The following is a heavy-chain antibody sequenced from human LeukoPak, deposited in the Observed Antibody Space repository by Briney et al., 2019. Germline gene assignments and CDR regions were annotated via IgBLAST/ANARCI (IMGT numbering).Heavy chain of an antibody. V-gene: IGHV3-30-3*01. D-gene: IGHD2-15*01. J-gene: IGHJ4*02. CDR1: GFTFSSYA. CDR2: ISYDGSNK. CDR3: ARGYRSGVICNPDY. Sequence: HPGGSLRLSCAASGFTFSSYAVHWVRQAPGKGLGRVAVISYDGSNKYYADSVKGRFTISRDNSKNTLYLQMNSLRAEDTAVYYCARGYRSGVICNPDYWGQGTLVTVSS.